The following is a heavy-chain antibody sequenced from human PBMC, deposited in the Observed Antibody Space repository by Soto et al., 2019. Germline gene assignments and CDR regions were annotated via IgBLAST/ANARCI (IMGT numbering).Heavy chain of an antibody. J-gene: IGHJ6*02. Sequence: GGSLRLSCAASGFTFSSYAMHWVRQAPGKGLEWVAVISYDGSNKYYADPVKGRFTISRDNSKNTLYLQMNSLRAEDTAVYYCASDTNDGSYDYCMDVWGQGTTVTVSS. D-gene: IGHD2-8*01. V-gene: IGHV3-30*04. CDR1: GFTFSSYA. CDR2: ISYDGSNK. CDR3: ASDTNDGSYDYCMDV.